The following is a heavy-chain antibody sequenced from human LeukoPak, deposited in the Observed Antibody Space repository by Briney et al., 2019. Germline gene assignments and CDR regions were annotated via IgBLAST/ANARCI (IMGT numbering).Heavy chain of an antibody. J-gene: IGHJ4*02. CDR1: GFTFSDYY. D-gene: IGHD2-2*01. Sequence: GGSLRLSCAASGFTFSDYYMSWIRQAPGKGLEWVSYISSSGSTIYYADSVKGRFTISRNNAKNSLYLQMNSLRAEDTAVYYCAREEKNQLLPVYWGQGKLVTVSS. V-gene: IGHV3-11*01. CDR2: ISSSGSTI. CDR3: AREEKNQLLPVY.